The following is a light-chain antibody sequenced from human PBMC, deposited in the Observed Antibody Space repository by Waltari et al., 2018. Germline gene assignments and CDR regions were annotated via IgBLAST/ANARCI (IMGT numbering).Light chain of an antibody. J-gene: IGKJ4*01. Sequence: DIVMTQSPDSLAVSLGERATINCKSRQSVLHSSNNKNYLAWYQQKPGQPPKLLMYWASTRESGVPDRFSGSGSGTDFTLTISSLQAEDVAVYYCQQCYSLPLTFGGGTKVDIK. V-gene: IGKV4-1*01. CDR2: WAS. CDR3: QQCYSLPLT. CDR1: QSVLHSSNNKNY.